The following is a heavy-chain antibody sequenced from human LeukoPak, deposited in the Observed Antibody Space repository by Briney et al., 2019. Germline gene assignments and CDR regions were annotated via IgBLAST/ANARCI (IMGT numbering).Heavy chain of an antibody. D-gene: IGHD5-12*01. V-gene: IGHV7-4-1*02. CDR3: ARDRGGYVAY. CDR2: INTNTGNP. J-gene: IGHJ4*02. Sequence: ASVKVSCKASGYTFTTYAMNWGRQAPGQGHEWMGWINTNTGNPTSAQGFTGRFVFSSDTSVSTAYLQINSLKAEDTAVYYCARDRGGYVAYWGQGTLVTVSS. CDR1: GYTFTTYA.